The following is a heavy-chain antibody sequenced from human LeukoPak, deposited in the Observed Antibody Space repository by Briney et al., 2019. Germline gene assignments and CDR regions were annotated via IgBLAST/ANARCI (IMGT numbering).Heavy chain of an antibody. J-gene: IGHJ1*01. CDR2: ISPYNGDT. D-gene: IGHD3-22*01. CDR3: AGMTYDSSGYYKH. CDR1: GYTFTSYG. Sequence: VASVKVSCKASGYTFTSYGISWVRQAPRQGLEWMGWISPYNGDTNYAQKLQGRRTLTTDTSTSTGYMEMRSLTSDDKAVYYCAGMTYDSSGYYKHWGQGRLVTVSS. V-gene: IGHV1-18*01.